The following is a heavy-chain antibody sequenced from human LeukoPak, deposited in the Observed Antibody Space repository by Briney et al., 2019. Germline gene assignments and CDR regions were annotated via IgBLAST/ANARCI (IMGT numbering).Heavy chain of an antibody. CDR2: IYYSGST. Sequence: SETLSLTCIVSGGSISSYYWNWIRQPPGKGLEWIGYIYYSGSTNYNPSLKSRVTISVDTSKNHFSLKLSSVTAADTAVYYCARYSYCGGDCYDAFDLWGQGTMVTVSS. V-gene: IGHV4-59*01. D-gene: IGHD2-21*02. CDR1: GGSISSYY. J-gene: IGHJ3*01. CDR3: ARYSYCGGDCYDAFDL.